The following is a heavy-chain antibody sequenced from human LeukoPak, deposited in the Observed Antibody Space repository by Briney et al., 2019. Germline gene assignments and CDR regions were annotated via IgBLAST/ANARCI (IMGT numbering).Heavy chain of an antibody. D-gene: IGHD6-13*01. CDR3: ARDIELALDY. Sequence: PGGSLRLSCAASGFTFSSYAMSWVRQAPGKGLEWVSAISGSGGSTYYADSVKGRFTISRDNAKNSLYLQMNSLRAEDTAVYYCARDIELALDYWGQGTLVTVSS. V-gene: IGHV3-23*01. CDR1: GFTFSSYA. CDR2: ISGSGGST. J-gene: IGHJ4*02.